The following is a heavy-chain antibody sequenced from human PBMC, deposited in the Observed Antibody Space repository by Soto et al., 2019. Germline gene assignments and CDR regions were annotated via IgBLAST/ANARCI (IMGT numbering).Heavy chain of an antibody. CDR1: GGSISSYY. D-gene: IGHD3-3*01. V-gene: IGHV4-59*01. CDR3: ARDRVEYYDFWSGTQTSYYMDV. CDR2: IYYSGST. J-gene: IGHJ6*03. Sequence: SETLSLTCTVSGGSISSYYWSWIRQPPGKGLEWIGYIYYSGSTNYNPSLKSRVTISVDTSKNQFSLKLSSVTAADTAVYYCARDRVEYYDFWSGTQTSYYMDVWGKGTTVTVSS.